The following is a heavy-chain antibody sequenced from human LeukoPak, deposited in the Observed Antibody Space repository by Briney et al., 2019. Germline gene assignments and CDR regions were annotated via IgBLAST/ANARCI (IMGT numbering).Heavy chain of an antibody. Sequence: GESLKISCKGSGYSFTRIGWVRQMPGKGLEWMGIIYPGDSDTRYSPSFQGQVTISVDKSISTAYLQWSSLKASDTAMYYCARIYSYGMVFDYWGQGTLVTVSS. CDR3: ARIYSYGMVFDY. V-gene: IGHV5-51*01. J-gene: IGHJ4*02. CDR2: IYPGDSDT. CDR1: GYSFTR. D-gene: IGHD5-18*01.